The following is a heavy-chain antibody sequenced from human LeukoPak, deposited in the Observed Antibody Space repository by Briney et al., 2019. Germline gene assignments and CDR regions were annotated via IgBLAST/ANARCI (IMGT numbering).Heavy chain of an antibody. D-gene: IGHD5-24*01. CDR1: GYTFTSYY. J-gene: IGHJ4*02. CDR3: ARDPFRDGYNYFADY. Sequence: ASVKVSCKASGYTFTSYYMHWARQAPGQGLEWMGIINPSGGSTSYAQKFQGRVTMTRDTSTSTVYMELSSLRSEDTAVYYCARDPFRDGYNYFADYWGQGTLVTVSS. V-gene: IGHV1-46*01. CDR2: INPSGGST.